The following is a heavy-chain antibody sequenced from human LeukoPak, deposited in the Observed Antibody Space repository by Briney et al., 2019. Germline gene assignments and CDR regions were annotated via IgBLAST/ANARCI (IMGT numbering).Heavy chain of an antibody. CDR2: IYYSGST. J-gene: IGHJ4*02. D-gene: IGHD4-17*01. Sequence: MASETLSLTCTVSGGSISSYYWSWIRQPPGKGLEWIGYIYYSGSTNYNPSLKSRVTISVDTSKNQFSLKLSSVTAADTAVYYCTGIKYGDRPRFDYWGQGTLVTVSS. V-gene: IGHV4-59*01. CDR3: TGIKYGDRPRFDY. CDR1: GGSISSYY.